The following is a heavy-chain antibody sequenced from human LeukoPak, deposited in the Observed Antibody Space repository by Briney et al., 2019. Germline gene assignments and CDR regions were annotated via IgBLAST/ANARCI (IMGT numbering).Heavy chain of an antibody. CDR3: VSESGWYRSGEAY. CDR2: INPNNGDT. CDR1: VYTFTAYY. Sequence: ASVKVSFKASVYTFTAYYIHWVRQAPGQGLEFLGWINPNNGDTIYAQKFQGRVTMTRDTSISAAYMELSRLTSDDTAVYYCVSESGWYRSGEAYSGQGTLVTVSA. D-gene: IGHD6-19*01. V-gene: IGHV1-2*02. J-gene: IGHJ4*02.